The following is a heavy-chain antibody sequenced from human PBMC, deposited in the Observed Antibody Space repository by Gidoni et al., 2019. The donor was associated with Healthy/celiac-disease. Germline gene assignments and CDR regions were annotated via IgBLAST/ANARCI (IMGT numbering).Heavy chain of an antibody. Sequence: ELQLFASGGGFVQLGGSLRLACARAGWAFSSYPVGWVRLAPGKGLEWVSAMSGSGGSTYYADSVKGRLTSSRDNSKNTLYLQMNSLRAEDTAVYYCAGIYHCPYFDYWGQGTLVTVSS. J-gene: IGHJ4*02. D-gene: IGHD1-20*01. CDR3: AGIYHCPYFDY. CDR1: GWAFSSYP. CDR2: MSGSGGST. V-gene: IGHV3-23*01.